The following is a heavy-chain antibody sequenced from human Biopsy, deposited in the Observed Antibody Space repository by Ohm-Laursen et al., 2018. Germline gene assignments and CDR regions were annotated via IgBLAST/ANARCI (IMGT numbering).Heavy chain of an antibody. V-gene: IGHV1-8*01. CDR1: GYTFINYD. D-gene: IGHD1-7*01. CDR3: ARGRLSGTRRALDI. Sequence: GASVKVSCKTSGYTFINYDIHWVRQASGQGLEWMGWMNPKSGDTGYAHKFQGRVTMSRNTSISTANLEVSSLRSEDTAVYYCARGRLSGTRRALDIWGQGTMVTVSS. CDR2: MNPKSGDT. J-gene: IGHJ3*02.